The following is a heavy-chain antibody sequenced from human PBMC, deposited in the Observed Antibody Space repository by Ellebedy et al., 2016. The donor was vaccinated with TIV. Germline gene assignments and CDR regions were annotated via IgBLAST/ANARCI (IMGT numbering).Heavy chain of an antibody. D-gene: IGHD1-26*01. CDR2: IDPNSGGT. CDR1: GYTFTGYY. Sequence: AASVKASCKASGYTFTGYYMHWVRQAPGQGLEWMGWIDPNSGGTNYAQKFQGWVTMTRDTSISTAYMELSRLRSDDTAVYYCARGLDSGSYYDAFDIWGQGTMVTVSS. V-gene: IGHV1-2*04. J-gene: IGHJ3*02. CDR3: ARGLDSGSYYDAFDI.